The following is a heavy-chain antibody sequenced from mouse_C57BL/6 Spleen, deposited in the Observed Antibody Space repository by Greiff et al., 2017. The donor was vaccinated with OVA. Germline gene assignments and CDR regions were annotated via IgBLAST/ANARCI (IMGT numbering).Heavy chain of an antibody. J-gene: IGHJ1*03. D-gene: IGHD1-1*02. V-gene: IGHV1-64*01. CDR2: IHPNRGST. CDR1: GYTFTSYW. Sequence: QVQLQQPGAELVKPGASVKLSCKASGYTFTSYWMHWVKQRPGQGLEWIGMIHPNRGSTNYNEKFKSKATLTVDQSSSTAYMQLSSLTSEDSAVYYCARCGNWYFDVWGTGTTVTVSS. CDR3: ARCGNWYFDV.